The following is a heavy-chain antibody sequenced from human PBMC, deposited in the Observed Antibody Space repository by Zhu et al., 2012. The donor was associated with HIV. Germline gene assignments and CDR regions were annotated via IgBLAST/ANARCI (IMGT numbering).Heavy chain of an antibody. Sequence: QVQLQESGPGLVKPSETLSLTCTVSGGSISGHYWSWIRQPPGKGLEWIGYIHYTGSTNYNPSLKSRVTMSVDTSKNQFSLKLSSVTAADTAVYYCARYYCTATCYYFDYWGQGALVTVSS. CDR1: GGSISGHY. J-gene: IGHJ4*02. V-gene: IGHV4-59*11. CDR3: ARYYCTATCYYFDY. CDR2: IHYTGST. D-gene: IGHD2-8*02.